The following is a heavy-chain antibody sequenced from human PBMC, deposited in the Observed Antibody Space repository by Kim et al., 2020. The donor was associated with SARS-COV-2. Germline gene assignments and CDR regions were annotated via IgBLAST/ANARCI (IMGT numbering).Heavy chain of an antibody. CDR3: AKDLKVPAAMDDWFDP. V-gene: IGHV3-23*01. CDR2: ISGSGGST. CDR1: GFTFSSYA. D-gene: IGHD2-2*01. J-gene: IGHJ5*02. Sequence: GGSLRLSCAASGFTFSSYAMSWVRQAPGKGLEWVSAISGSGGSTYYADSVKGRFTISRDNSKNTLYLQMNSLRAEDTAVYYCAKDLKVPAAMDDWFDPWGQGTLVTVSS.